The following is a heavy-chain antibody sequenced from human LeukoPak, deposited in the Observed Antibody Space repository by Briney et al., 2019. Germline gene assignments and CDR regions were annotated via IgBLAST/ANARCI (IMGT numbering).Heavy chain of an antibody. CDR2: IIPIFGTA. V-gene: IGHV1-69*05. Sequence: SVKVSCKASGGTFSSYAISWVRQAPGQGLEWMGGIIPIFGTANYAQKFQGRVTITTDESTSTAYMELSSLRSEDTAVYYCARRGLGRNYYDSSGYDYWGQGTLVTVSS. D-gene: IGHD3-22*01. J-gene: IGHJ4*02. CDR3: ARRGLGRNYYDSSGYDY. CDR1: GGTFSSYA.